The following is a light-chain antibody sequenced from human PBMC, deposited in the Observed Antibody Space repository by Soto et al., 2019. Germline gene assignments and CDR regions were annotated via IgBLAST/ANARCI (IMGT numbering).Light chain of an antibody. CDR2: GAS. Sequence: IQLTQSPSSLSASVGDRVTLTCRASQAISYFLAWYQQKPGKAPELLIYGASTLQSGVPSRFIGSGSGTDFTLTISSLQPEDYATYYCQQFKTYPQITFGQGTRREIK. J-gene: IGKJ5*01. V-gene: IGKV1-9*01. CDR3: QQFKTYPQIT. CDR1: QAISYF.